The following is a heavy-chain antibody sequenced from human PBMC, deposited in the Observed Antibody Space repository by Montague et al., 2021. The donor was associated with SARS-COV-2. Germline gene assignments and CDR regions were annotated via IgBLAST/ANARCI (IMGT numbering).Heavy chain of an antibody. CDR1: AGSFSGYY. V-gene: IGHV4-34*01. CDR2: INHSGST. D-gene: IGHD3-10*01. Sequence: SETLSLTCAVYAGSFSGYYWSWIRHPPGKGLELIWEINHSGSTNYNPSLTRRVTISVDTSKNQFSLKLSSVTAADTAVYYCAIPMVRGFSRAFDIWGQGRKVTVSS. CDR3: AIPMVRGFSRAFDI. J-gene: IGHJ3*02.